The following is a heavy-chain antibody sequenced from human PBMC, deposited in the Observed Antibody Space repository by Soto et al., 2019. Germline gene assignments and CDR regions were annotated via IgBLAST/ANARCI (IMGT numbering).Heavy chain of an antibody. CDR1: GFSFNSFA. D-gene: IGHD2-15*01. CDR2: ISYDGSNK. J-gene: IGHJ4*02. CDR3: ARGDSGGTLGYFDY. V-gene: IGHV3-30-3*01. Sequence: QVQLVESGGGVVQPGRSLRLSCAASGFSFNSFAMHWVRQAPGKGLEWVAVISYDGSNKYYADSVKGRFTISRDNSENTLALQMNSLRDDDTAVYYCARGDSGGTLGYFDYWGQGTLVTVSA.